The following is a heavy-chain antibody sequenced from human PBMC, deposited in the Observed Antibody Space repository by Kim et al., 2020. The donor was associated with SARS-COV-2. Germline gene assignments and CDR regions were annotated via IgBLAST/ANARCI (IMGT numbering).Heavy chain of an antibody. CDR3: ARDPALPAAISERYADS. CDR1: GYTFTAFY. D-gene: IGHD2-2*01. Sequence: ASVKVSCKASGYTFTAFYVHWIRQAPGQGLEWMGWINPNTGDTDFAPNFQDRVSLSRDTAVNAAYMEINGLTSDDTAVYYCARDPALPAAISERYADSWG. V-gene: IGHV1-2*02. J-gene: IGHJ5*01. CDR2: INPNTGDT.